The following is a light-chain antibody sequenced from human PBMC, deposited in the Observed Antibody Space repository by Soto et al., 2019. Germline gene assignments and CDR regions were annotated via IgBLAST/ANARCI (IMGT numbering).Light chain of an antibody. Sequence: IQFTQSPSSLPASIGYRVTITFRASQGISNHLNWYQQKPGKAPKLLIFAASSLQSGVPSRFSGSRSGPDFTLTISSLQPEDFATYYCQQSYSSPPTFGQGTKVDI. J-gene: IGKJ1*01. CDR1: QGISNH. V-gene: IGKV1-39*01. CDR3: QQSYSSPPT. CDR2: AAS.